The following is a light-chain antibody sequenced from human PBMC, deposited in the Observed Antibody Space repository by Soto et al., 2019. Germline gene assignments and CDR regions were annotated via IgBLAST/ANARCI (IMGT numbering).Light chain of an antibody. CDR2: GAS. J-gene: IGKJ1*01. CDR1: QSVSSSY. CDR3: VQHNSYPWT. Sequence: EIVLTQSPGTLSLSPGERATLSCRASQSVSSSYLAWYQQKPGQAPRLLIYGASSRATGIPDRFSGSGSGTEFTLTISSLQPEDFATYYCVQHNSYPWTFGQGTKVEIK. V-gene: IGKV3-20*01.